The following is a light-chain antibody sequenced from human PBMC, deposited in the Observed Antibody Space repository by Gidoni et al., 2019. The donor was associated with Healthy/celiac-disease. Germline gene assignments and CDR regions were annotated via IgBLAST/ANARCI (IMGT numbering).Light chain of an antibody. CDR2: DAS. V-gene: IGKV1-33*01. CDR1: QDISNY. Sequence: DIQMTQSPSSLSASVGDRVTITCQASQDISNYLNWYQQKPGKAPQLLIYDASNLETGVPSRFSGSGSGTDFTFTISSLQPEDIATYYCQLVFTFGPGTKVDIK. J-gene: IGKJ3*01. CDR3: QLVFT.